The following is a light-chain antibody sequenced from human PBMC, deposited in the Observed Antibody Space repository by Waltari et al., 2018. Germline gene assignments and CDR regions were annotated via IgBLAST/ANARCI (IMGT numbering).Light chain of an antibody. CDR2: DVT. CDR3: SSYTSSSTLA. CDR1: RGDVRGYQY. Sequence: QSALTQPASVSGSPGQSITISCPGNRGDVRGYQYVSWYQPHPGKAPTIMIYDVTDRPQGFSIRSSGSKAGNTAFLTISRLQAEDEADYYCSSYTSSSTLAFGGGTKLTVL. J-gene: IGLJ2*01. V-gene: IGLV2-14*03.